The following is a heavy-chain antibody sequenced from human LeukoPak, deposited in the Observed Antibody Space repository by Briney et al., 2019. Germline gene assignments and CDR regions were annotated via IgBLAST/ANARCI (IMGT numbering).Heavy chain of an antibody. Sequence: PGGSLRLSCAASGFIFSSYGMHWVRQAPDKGLEWVAFIRYDGSRKYYADSVKVRFTISRDNSKNTLYLQMNSLRAEDTAMYYCAKVSLNMVNDAFDIWGQGTMVSVSS. CDR1: GFIFSSYG. V-gene: IGHV3-30*02. CDR2: IRYDGSRK. D-gene: IGHD4/OR15-4a*01. J-gene: IGHJ3*02. CDR3: AKVSLNMVNDAFDI.